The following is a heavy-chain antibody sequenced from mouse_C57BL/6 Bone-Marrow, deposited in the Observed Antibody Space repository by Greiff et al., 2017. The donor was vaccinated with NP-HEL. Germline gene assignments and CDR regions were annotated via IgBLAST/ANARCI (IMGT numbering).Heavy chain of an antibody. CDR2: IDPSDSYT. CDR3: ERRACSNFYWCFDD. J-gene: IGHJ1*03. V-gene: IGHV1-59*01. CDR1: GYTFTSYW. Sequence: QVQLQQPGAELVRPGTSVKLSCKASGYTFTSYWMHWVKQRPGQGLEWIGVIDPSDSYTNYNQKFKGKATLTVDTSSSTAYMQLSSLTSEDSAVYYCERRACSNFYWCFDDWGKGTTVTVSA. D-gene: IGHD2-5*01.